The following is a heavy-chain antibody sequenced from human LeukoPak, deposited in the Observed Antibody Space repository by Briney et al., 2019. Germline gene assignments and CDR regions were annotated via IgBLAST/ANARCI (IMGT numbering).Heavy chain of an antibody. CDR2: MNPNSGNT. CDR1: GYTFTSYD. D-gene: IGHD1-26*01. V-gene: IGHV1-8*01. Sequence: ASVKVSCKASGYTFTSYDINWVRQATGQGLEWMGWMNPNSGNTGYAQKFQGRVTMTRNTSISTAHMELSSLRSEDTAVYYCARARRTSSGSCFGYWGQGTLVTVSS. CDR3: ARARRTSSGSCFGY. J-gene: IGHJ4*02.